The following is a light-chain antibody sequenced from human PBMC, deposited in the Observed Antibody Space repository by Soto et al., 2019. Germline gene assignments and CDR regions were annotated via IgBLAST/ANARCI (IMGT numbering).Light chain of an antibody. CDR1: QSMGRW. CDR3: QQYSSYTRT. J-gene: IGKJ1*01. Sequence: DIQMTQSPSTLSASVGDRVTMTCRASQSMGRWLAWYQQKPGKDPKLLIYDASSLESGVPSRFSGSGSGTEFTLTISSLKTYDLATYYCQQYSSYTRTFGQGTKVEI. CDR2: DAS. V-gene: IGKV1-5*01.